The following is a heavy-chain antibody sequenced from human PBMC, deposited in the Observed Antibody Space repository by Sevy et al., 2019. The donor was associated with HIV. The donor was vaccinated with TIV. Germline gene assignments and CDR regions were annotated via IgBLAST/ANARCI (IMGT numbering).Heavy chain of an antibody. CDR3: AKGLGYCSSTSCYAEGYYYYGMDV. V-gene: IGHV3-23*01. Sequence: GGSLRLSCAASGFTFSRYAMSWVRQAPGKGLEWVSAISGSGGSTYYADSVKGRFTISRDNSKNTLYLQMNSLRAEDTAVYYCAKGLGYCSSTSCYAEGYYYYGMDVWGQGTTVTVSS. J-gene: IGHJ6*02. CDR2: ISGSGGST. D-gene: IGHD2-2*01. CDR1: GFTFSRYA.